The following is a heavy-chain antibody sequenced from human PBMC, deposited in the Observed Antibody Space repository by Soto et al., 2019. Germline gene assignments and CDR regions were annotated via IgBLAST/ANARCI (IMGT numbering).Heavy chain of an antibody. Sequence: QLQLQESGSGLVKPSQTLSLTCAVSGGSISSGGYSWSWIRQPPGKGLEWIGYIYHSGSTYYNPSLKSRVTISVDRSKNQFSRKLSSVTAADTAVYYCARDVGDSSGYYSDYWGQGTLVTVSS. CDR3: ARDVGDSSGYYSDY. J-gene: IGHJ4*02. CDR1: GGSISSGGYS. CDR2: IYHSGST. V-gene: IGHV4-30-2*01. D-gene: IGHD3-22*01.